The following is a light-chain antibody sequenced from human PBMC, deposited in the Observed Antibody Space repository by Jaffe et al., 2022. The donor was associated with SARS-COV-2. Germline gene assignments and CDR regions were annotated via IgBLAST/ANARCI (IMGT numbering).Light chain of an antibody. CDR1: SSDVGGYNH. CDR2: EVA. V-gene: IGLV2-14*01. Sequence: QSALTQPASVSGSPGQSITISCTGTSSDVGGYNHVSWYQQHPGKAPKLMIYEVANRPSGVSDRFSASKSGNTASLTISGLRAEDEAEYYCSSHTSSGTYVFGTGTKVTVL. J-gene: IGLJ1*01. CDR3: SSHTSSGTYV.